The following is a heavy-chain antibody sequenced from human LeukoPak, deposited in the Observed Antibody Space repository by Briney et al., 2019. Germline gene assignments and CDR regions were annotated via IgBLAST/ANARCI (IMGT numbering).Heavy chain of an antibody. CDR2: IGGSGGTT. Sequence: GGSLRLSCTASGFTFSDSAMSWVRRAPGKGLEWVSGIGGSGGTTYYADSVKGRFTLSRDNSRKTLSLQMSSLRAEDTAVYYCARHPNTYYGNYFDSWGQGTLVTVSS. CDR1: GFTFSDSA. V-gene: IGHV3-23*01. D-gene: IGHD3-22*01. J-gene: IGHJ4*02. CDR3: ARHPNTYYGNYFDS.